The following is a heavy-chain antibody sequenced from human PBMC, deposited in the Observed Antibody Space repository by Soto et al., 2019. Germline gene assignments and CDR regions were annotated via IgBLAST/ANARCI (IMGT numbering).Heavy chain of an antibody. D-gene: IGHD3-16*01. CDR2: IFPDDSDT. V-gene: IGHV5-51*01. Sequence: PGESLKISCEASGYSFTHYWVAWVRQMPGKGLEWMGIIFPDDSDTRYSPSFQGQVTISADKSINTAFLQWNSLKASDTATYYCARLLRLVDYWGQGTLVTVSS. CDR3: ARLLRLVDY. J-gene: IGHJ4*02. CDR1: GYSFTHYW.